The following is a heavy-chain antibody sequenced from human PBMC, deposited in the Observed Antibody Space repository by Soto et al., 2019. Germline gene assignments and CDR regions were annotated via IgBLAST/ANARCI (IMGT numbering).Heavy chain of an antibody. CDR1: GFSLSTSGVG. CDR2: IYWNDDK. Sequence: SGPTLVKPTQTLTLTCTFSGFSLSTSGVGVGWIRQPPGKALEWLALIYWNDDKRYSPSLKSRLTITKDTSKNQVVLTMTNMDPVDTATYYCAHSPPQDYCSSTSCYTQSCWFDPWGQGTLVTVSS. V-gene: IGHV2-5*01. D-gene: IGHD2-2*02. CDR3: AHSPPQDYCSSTSCYTQSCWFDP. J-gene: IGHJ5*02.